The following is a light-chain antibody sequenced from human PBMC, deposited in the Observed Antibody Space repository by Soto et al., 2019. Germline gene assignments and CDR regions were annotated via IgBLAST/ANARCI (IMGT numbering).Light chain of an antibody. CDR3: QSYDSSLNGLL. Sequence: QSVLTQPPSVSGAPGQRVTISCTGSSSNIGAGYDVHWYQQLPGTAPKRLIYGNSNRPSGVPDRFSGSKSGTSASLAITGLQAEDEADYYCQSYDSSLNGLLFGGGTKLTVL. CDR1: SSNIGAGYD. V-gene: IGLV1-40*01. J-gene: IGLJ2*01. CDR2: GNS.